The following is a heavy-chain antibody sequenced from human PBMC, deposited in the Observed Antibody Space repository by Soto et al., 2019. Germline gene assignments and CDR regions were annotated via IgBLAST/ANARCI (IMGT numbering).Heavy chain of an antibody. D-gene: IGHD3-3*01. CDR2: IIPIFGTA. CDR1: GGAFSSYA. J-gene: IGHJ5*02. Sequence: QVQLVQSGAEVKKPGSSVKVSCKASGGAFSSYAISWVRQAPGQGLEWMGGIIPIFGTANYAQKFQGRVTITADESTSTAYMELSSLRSEDTAVYYCARGSAYYDFWSGYPNGNWFDPWGRGTLVTVSS. CDR3: ARGSAYYDFWSGYPNGNWFDP. V-gene: IGHV1-69*01.